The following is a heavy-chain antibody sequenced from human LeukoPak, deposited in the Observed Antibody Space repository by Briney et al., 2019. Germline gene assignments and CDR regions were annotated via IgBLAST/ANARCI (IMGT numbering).Heavy chain of an antibody. CDR3: ARDREDIIVVPAASNAFDI. V-gene: IGHV1-18*01. CDR2: ISAYNGNT. J-gene: IGHJ3*02. D-gene: IGHD2-2*01. Sequence: ASVKVSCKASGYTFTSYGISWVRQAPGQGLEWMGWISAYNGNTNYAQKLQGRVTMTTDTSTSTAYMELRSLRSDDTAVYYCARDREDIIVVPAASNAFDIWGQGTMVTVSS. CDR1: GYTFTSYG.